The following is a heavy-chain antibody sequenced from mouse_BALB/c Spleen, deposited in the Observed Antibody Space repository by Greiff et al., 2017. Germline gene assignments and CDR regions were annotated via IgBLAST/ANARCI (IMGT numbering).Heavy chain of an antibody. D-gene: IGHD2-3*01. V-gene: IGHV1-54*01. CDR3: ARWGDGYYLDY. CDR2: INPGSGGT. CDR1: GYAFTNYL. J-gene: IGHJ2*01. Sequence: QVQLQQSGAELVRPGTSVKVSCKASGYAFTNYLIEWVKQRPGQGLEWIGVINPGSGGTKYNEKFKGKATLTADKSSSTAYMQLSSLTSDDSAVYFCARWGDGYYLDYWGQGTTLTVSS.